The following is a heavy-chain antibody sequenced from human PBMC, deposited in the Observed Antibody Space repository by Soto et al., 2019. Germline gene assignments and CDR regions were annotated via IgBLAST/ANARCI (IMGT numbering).Heavy chain of an antibody. Sequence: QVQLVESGGGVVQPGRSLRLSCAASGFTFSSYAMHWVRQAPGKGLEWVAVISYDGSNKYYADSVKGRFTISRDNSKNTRYLQMNSLRAEDTAVYYCARDPYYYYYGMDVWGQGTTVTVSS. CDR2: ISYDGSNK. J-gene: IGHJ6*02. CDR1: GFTFSSYA. CDR3: ARDPYYYYYGMDV. V-gene: IGHV3-30-3*01.